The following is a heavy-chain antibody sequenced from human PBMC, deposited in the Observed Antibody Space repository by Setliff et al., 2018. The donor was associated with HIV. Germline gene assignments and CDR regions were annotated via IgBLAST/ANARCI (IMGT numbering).Heavy chain of an antibody. Sequence: NPSETLSLTCTVSGGSISSYFWSWIRQPPGKGLEWIGYIYTNGSTNYNPSLKSRVTISVDTSKNQFSLKLSSVTAADTAVYYCALGTYYYYMDVWGKGTTVTVSS. CDR2: IYTNGST. CDR3: ALGTYYYYMDV. J-gene: IGHJ6*03. V-gene: IGHV4-4*08. D-gene: IGHD1-1*01. CDR1: GGSISSYF.